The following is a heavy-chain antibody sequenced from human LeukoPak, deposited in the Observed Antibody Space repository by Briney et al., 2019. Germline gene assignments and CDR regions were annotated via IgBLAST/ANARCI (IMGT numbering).Heavy chain of an antibody. CDR1: GYPFSAYY. J-gene: IGHJ5*02. CDR3: ARGDYDSSGGFDP. V-gene: IGHV1-2*02. Sequence: ASVKVSCKASGYPFSAYYMHWVRQAPGQGLEWMGWINPNTGGTNYAQKFQGRVTVTRDTSINTAYMELSRLRSDGTAVYYCARGDYDSSGGFDPWGQGTLVTVSS. CDR2: INPNTGGT. D-gene: IGHD3-22*01.